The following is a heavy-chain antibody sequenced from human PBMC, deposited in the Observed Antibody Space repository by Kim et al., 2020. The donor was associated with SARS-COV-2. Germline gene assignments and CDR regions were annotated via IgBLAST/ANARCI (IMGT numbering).Heavy chain of an antibody. Sequence: SETLSLTCTVSGGSISSGGYYWSWIRQHPGKGLEWIGYIYYSGTTYYNPSLKGRVTITVDTSKNQFSLKLSFMTAADTAVYYCARSPRIVVGIGAFDIWG. V-gene: IGHV4-31*03. CDR3: ARSPRIVVGIGAFDI. J-gene: IGHJ3*02. CDR1: GGSISSGGYY. CDR2: IYYSGTT. D-gene: IGHD3-22*01.